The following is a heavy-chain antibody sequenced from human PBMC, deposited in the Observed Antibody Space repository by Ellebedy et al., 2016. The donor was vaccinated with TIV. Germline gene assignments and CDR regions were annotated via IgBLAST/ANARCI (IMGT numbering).Heavy chain of an antibody. D-gene: IGHD3-10*01. J-gene: IGHJ6*02. V-gene: IGHV4-59*01. CDR2: VHTTGRI. Sequence: SETLSLTCTVSGGSITDDYWSWIRRPPGKGLEWIGYVHTTGRINYSPSLQSRITLSLDSSRNQISLSLNSVTAADTAGYYCARLARITLIRGILGYHSMDVWGQGTAVTVS. CDR3: ARLARITLIRGILGYHSMDV. CDR1: GGSITDDY.